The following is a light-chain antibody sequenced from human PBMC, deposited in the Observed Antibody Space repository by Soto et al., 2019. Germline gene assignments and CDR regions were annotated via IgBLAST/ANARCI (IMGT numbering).Light chain of an antibody. CDR2: LEGSGSY. CDR3: ETWHSNTVL. V-gene: IGLV4-60*02. Sequence: QLVLTQSSSASASLRSSVKLTCTLSSGHSSYIIAWHQQQPGKAPRYLMKLEGSGSYNKGSGVPDRFSGSSSGADRYLTISNLQFEDEADYYCETWHSNTVLFGGGTKLTVL. J-gene: IGLJ2*01. CDR1: SGHSSYI.